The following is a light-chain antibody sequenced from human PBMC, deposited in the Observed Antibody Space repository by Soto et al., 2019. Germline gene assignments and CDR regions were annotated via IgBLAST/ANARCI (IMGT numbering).Light chain of an antibody. CDR2: KVS. V-gene: IGKV2-30*01. CDR3: MQGTHSPEYT. CDR1: LSLVSSDGNTY. Sequence: DVVLTQSSLSLPVTLGQPASISCRSSLSLVSSDGNTYLSWFQQRPGQSPRRLIYKVSNRDIGVPERFSGSGTETDFTLKISRVEAQDVGVYYCMQGTHSPEYTFGQGTKLEIK. J-gene: IGKJ2*01.